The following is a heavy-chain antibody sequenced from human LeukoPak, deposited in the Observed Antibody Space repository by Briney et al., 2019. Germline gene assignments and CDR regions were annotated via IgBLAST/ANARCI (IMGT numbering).Heavy chain of an antibody. CDR1: GFTFSSYA. CDR2: ISGSGGST. Sequence: GGSLRLSCAAPGFTFSSYAMSWVRQAPGKGLEWVSAISGSGGSTYYADSVKVRFTISRDNSKNTLYLQMNSLRAEDTAVYYCAKSGAGSDSSGYYYRRYWYFDLWGRGTLVTVSS. D-gene: IGHD3-22*01. CDR3: AKSGAGSDSSGYYYRRYWYFDL. J-gene: IGHJ2*01. V-gene: IGHV3-23*01.